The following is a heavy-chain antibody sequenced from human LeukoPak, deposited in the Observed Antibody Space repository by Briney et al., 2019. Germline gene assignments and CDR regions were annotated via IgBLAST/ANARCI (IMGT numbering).Heavy chain of an antibody. CDR2: INHSGST. CDR1: GGSFSGYY. CDR3: ARGIDSYGPGDY. D-gene: IGHD5-18*01. V-gene: IGHV4-34*01. J-gene: IGHJ4*02. Sequence: PSETLSLTCVVYGGSFSGYYRSWIRQPPGKGLEWIGEINHSGSTNYNPSLKSRVTISVDTSKNQFSLKLSSVTAADTAVYYCARGIDSYGPGDYWGQGTLVTVSS.